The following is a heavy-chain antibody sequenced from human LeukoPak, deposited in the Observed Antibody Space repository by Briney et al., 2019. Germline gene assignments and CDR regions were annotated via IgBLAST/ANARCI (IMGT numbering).Heavy chain of an antibody. CDR1: GFTFSDYY. V-gene: IGHV3-11*06. CDR2: ISSSSSYT. Sequence: PGGSLRLSCAASGFTFSDYYMSWIRQAPGKGLEWVSYISSSSSYTNYADSVKGRFTISRDNSKNTLYLQMNSLRAEDTAVYYCAREAIAPAHFDYWGQGTLVTVSS. J-gene: IGHJ4*02. CDR3: AREAIAPAHFDY. D-gene: IGHD6-13*01.